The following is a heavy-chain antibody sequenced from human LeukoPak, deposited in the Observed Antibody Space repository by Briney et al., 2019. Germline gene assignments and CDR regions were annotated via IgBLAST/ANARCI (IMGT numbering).Heavy chain of an antibody. J-gene: IGHJ6*03. V-gene: IGHV1-18*01. CDR1: GYTFTSYG. D-gene: IGHD6-13*01. Sequence: ASVKVSCKASGYTFTSYGISWVRQAPGQGLEWMGWISAYNGNTNYAQKLQGRVTMTTDTSTSTAYMELRSLRSDDTAVYYCARGRYSSSDWHYYYYYYMDVWGKGTTVTISS. CDR2: ISAYNGNT. CDR3: ARGRYSSSDWHYYYYYYMDV.